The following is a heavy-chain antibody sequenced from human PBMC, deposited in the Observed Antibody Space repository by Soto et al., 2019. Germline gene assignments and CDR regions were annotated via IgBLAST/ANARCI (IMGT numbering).Heavy chain of an antibody. CDR2: MNASSGNT. D-gene: IGHD1-1*01. CDR3: ARDRWVQLERRSSLGMDV. CDR1: GYAFSSYG. J-gene: IGHJ6*02. Sequence: ASVKFSCKASGYAFSSYGIYCGRQTAGEGYEWMGWMNASSGNTKYAQKFQGRVTMTRDTSMSTAYMELSSLRSDDTAVYYCARDRWVQLERRSSLGMDVWGQGTTVTVSS. V-gene: IGHV1-8*01.